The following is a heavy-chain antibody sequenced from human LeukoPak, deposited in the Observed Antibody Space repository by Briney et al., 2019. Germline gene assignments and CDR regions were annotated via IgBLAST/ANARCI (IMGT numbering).Heavy chain of an antibody. D-gene: IGHD1-1*01. CDR1: GGTFSSYA. J-gene: IGHJ5*02. CDR2: IIPIFGTA. CDR3: ARGNDWFDP. V-gene: IGHV1-69*05. Sequence: SSVKVSCKASGGTFSSYAISWVRQAPGQGLEWMGRIIPIFGTANYVQKFQGRVTITTDESTSTASMELSSLRSEDTAGYYCARGNDWFDPWGRGTLVTVSS.